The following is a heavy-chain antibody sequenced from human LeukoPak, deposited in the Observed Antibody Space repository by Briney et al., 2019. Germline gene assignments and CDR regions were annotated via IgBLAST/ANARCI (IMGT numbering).Heavy chain of an antibody. D-gene: IGHD6-19*01. CDR1: GGSISSSSYY. V-gene: IGHV4-39*01. CDR3: ARRPGYSSGWYTHISDSHFDY. Sequence: SETLSLTCTVSGGSISSSSYYWGWIRQPPGTGLEWIGSIYYSGSTYYNPSLKSRVTISVDTSKNQFSLKLSSVTAADTAVYYCARRPGYSSGWYTHISDSHFDYWGQGTLVTVSS. J-gene: IGHJ4*02. CDR2: IYYSGST.